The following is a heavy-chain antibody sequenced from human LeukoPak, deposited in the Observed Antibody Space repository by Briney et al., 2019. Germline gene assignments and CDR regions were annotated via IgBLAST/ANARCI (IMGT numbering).Heavy chain of an antibody. CDR3: ARVGRPERYFDY. CDR1: GGSVSSSSYY. D-gene: IGHD5-24*01. V-gene: IGHV4-61*01. J-gene: IGHJ4*02. CDR2: IYYSGTI. Sequence: KSSETLSLTCTVSGGSVSSSSYYWSWIRQPPGKGLEWIGYIYYSGTINYNPSLKSRVTISVDTSKNQFSLKLNSVTAADTAVYYCARVGRPERYFDYWGQGTLVTVSS.